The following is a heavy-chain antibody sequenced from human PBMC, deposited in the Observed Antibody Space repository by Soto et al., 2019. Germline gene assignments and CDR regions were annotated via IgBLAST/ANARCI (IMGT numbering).Heavy chain of an antibody. Sequence: SLRLCCAASGFNFNSYTINWVRQAPGKRLEWLSSISSSGYIFSTDSVRGRFTISRDNAKNSAYLQINSLRAEDTAVYFCARDCSGGSCYPGMDVWGQGTTVTVSS. CDR2: ISSSGYI. V-gene: IGHV3-21*01. J-gene: IGHJ6*02. CDR1: GFNFNSYT. CDR3: ARDCSGGSCYPGMDV. D-gene: IGHD2-15*01.